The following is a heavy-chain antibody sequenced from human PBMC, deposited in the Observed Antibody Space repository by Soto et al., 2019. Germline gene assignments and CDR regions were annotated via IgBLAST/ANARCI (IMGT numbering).Heavy chain of an antibody. J-gene: IGHJ2*01. D-gene: IGHD7-27*01. CDR1: EFTFKKYD. CDR2: INDRGDSR. Sequence: EVQLLESGGGLVQPGGSLRLSCAAYEFTFKKYDMNWVRQAPGKGLEWVSVINDRGDSRYYADSVKGRFTISRDNSKNTLYLQMNSLRVEDTALYYCAKDLGAVTGIFDLWGRGTLVTVSS. CDR3: AKDLGAVTGIFDL. V-gene: IGHV3-23*01.